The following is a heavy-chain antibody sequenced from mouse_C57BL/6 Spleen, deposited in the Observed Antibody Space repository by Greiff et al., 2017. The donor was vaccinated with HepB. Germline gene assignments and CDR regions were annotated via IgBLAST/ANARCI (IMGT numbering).Heavy chain of an antibody. V-gene: IGHV14-1*01. CDR1: GFNIKDYY. CDR2: IDPEDGDT. D-gene: IGHD1-1*01. J-gene: IGHJ1*03. Sequence: EVQLQQSGAELVRPGASVKLSCTASGFNIKDYYMHWVKQRPEQGLEWIGRIDPEDGDTEHAPKFQGKATMTADTSSNTAYLQLSSLKSEDAAVYSCTVPYYGSSLSWCFDVWGTGTTVTVSS. CDR3: TVPYYGSSLSWCFDV.